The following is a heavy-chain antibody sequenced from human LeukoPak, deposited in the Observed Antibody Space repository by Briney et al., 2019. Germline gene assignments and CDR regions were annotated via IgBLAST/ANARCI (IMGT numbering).Heavy chain of an antibody. CDR3: ATHRIDCYGTSYYFDY. D-gene: IGHD2-21*02. V-gene: IGHV4-39*01. Sequence: SETLSHTRSVSGGSLCSIRHFWGWIRQPPGKGLEWIGSIYYTWSTYYNPSLKSRVTISVDTSKNQISLKLSSVTAADTAMYYCATHRIDCYGTSYYFDYWGQGTLVTVSS. CDR1: GGSLCSIRHF. J-gene: IGHJ4*02. CDR2: IYYTWST.